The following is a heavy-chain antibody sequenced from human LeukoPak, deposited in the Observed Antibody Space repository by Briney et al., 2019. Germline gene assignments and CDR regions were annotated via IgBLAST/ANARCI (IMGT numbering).Heavy chain of an antibody. J-gene: IGHJ4*02. CDR1: GYTFTSYG. D-gene: IGHD3-22*01. CDR2: INPNSGGT. Sequence: GASVKVSCKASGYTFTSYGISWVRQAPGQGLEWMGWINPNSGGTNYAQKFQGRVTMTRDTSISTAYMELSSLRSDDTAVYYCARRLDISGSLIYWGQGTLVTVSS. V-gene: IGHV1-2*02. CDR3: ARRLDISGSLIY.